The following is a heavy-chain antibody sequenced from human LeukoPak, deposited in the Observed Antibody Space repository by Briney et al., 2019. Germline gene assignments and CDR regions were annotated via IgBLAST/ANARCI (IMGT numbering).Heavy chain of an antibody. Sequence: GGSLRLSCAASGFTFTSYSMNWVRQAPGKGLEWVSTISGGGGSTYYPDSVKGRFTISRDNSKNTLYLRVNSLRAEDTAVYYCAKGGKWDVTPFDYWGQGTLVTVSS. CDR1: GFTFTSYS. CDR2: ISGGGGST. J-gene: IGHJ4*02. V-gene: IGHV3-23*01. D-gene: IGHD1-26*01. CDR3: AKGGKWDVTPFDY.